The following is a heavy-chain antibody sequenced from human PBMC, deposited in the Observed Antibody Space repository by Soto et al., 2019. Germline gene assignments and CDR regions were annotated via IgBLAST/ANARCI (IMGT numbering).Heavy chain of an antibody. CDR3: AREEVPQWFTRGYYGMDV. CDR2: INHSGST. D-gene: IGHD2-2*01. Sequence: ETLSLTCAVRCWSFSGYYWTLIRHPPGNGLEWIGDINHSGSTNYNSSLKSRVTISVDTSKNQLSLKLRSVTAADTAVYYCAREEVPQWFTRGYYGMDVWGQGTTVTVSS. J-gene: IGHJ6*02. CDR1: CWSFSGYY. V-gene: IGHV4-34*01.